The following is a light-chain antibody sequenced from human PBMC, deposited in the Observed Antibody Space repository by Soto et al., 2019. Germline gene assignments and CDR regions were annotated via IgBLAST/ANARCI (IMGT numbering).Light chain of an antibody. CDR2: NVS. CDR3: SSFTNSGALYV. Sequence: QSVLAQPASVSGSPGQSITISCTGGSSDIGRFNYVSWCLQHPGKAPKLIIYNVSNRPSGVSDRFSGSKSGNTASLTISGLQAEDEADYYCSSFTNSGALYVFGAGTKVTVL. CDR1: SSDIGRFNY. J-gene: IGLJ1*01. V-gene: IGLV2-14*03.